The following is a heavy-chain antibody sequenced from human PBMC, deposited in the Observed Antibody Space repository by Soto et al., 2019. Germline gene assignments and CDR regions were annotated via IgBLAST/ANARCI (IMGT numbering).Heavy chain of an antibody. J-gene: IGHJ4*02. CDR3: ARGAVAAKSYFDY. CDR1: GYTFTSYA. V-gene: IGHV1-3*01. Sequence: GASVKVSCKASGYTFTSYAMHWVRQAPGQRLEWMGWINAGNGNTKYSQKFQGRVTITRDTSASTAYMELSSLRSEDTAVYYCARGAVAAKSYFDYWGQGTLVTVSS. D-gene: IGHD6-19*01. CDR2: INAGNGNT.